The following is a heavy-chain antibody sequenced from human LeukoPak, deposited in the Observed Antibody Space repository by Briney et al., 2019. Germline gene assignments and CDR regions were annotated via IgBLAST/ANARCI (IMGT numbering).Heavy chain of an antibody. D-gene: IGHD1-26*01. Sequence: SETLSLTCTVSGGSISSYYWSWIRQPPGKGLEWIGYIYYSVSTNYNPSLKSRVTISVDTSKNQFSLKLSSVTAADTAMYYCAKWERLNRVFFWGQGTLVAVSS. V-gene: IGHV4-59*01. J-gene: IGHJ4*02. CDR1: GGSISSYY. CDR2: IYYSVST. CDR3: AKWERLNRVFF.